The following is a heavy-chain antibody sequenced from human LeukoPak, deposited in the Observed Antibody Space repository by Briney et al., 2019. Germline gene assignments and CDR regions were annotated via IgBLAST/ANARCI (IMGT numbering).Heavy chain of an antibody. CDR1: GFTFDDYG. CDR2: INWNGGST. V-gene: IGHV3-20*01. CDR3: ARREDSRGVEEYYFDY. D-gene: IGHD1-26*01. Sequence: GGSLRLSCAASGFTFDDYGMSWVRQAPGKGLEWVSGINWNGGSTGYADSVKGRFTISRDNAKNSLYLQMNSLRAEDTALYHCARREDSRGVEEYYFDYWGQGTLVTVSS. J-gene: IGHJ4*02.